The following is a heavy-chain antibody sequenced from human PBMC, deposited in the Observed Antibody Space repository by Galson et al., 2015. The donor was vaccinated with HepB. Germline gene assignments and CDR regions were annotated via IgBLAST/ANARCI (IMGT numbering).Heavy chain of an antibody. CDR2: IYYSGST. V-gene: IGHV4-59*08. CDR3: ARQRRGNNGDYYPFGF. D-gene: IGHD4-17*01. J-gene: IGHJ4*02. Sequence: QVQLQESGPGLVKPSETLSLTCTVSGSSISSYYWSWIRQPPGKGLEWIGYIYYSGSTNSNPSLKSRVTISLDTSKDQFSLKLNSVTAADTAVYFCARQRRGNNGDYYPFGFWGQGILVTVSS. CDR1: GSSISSYY.